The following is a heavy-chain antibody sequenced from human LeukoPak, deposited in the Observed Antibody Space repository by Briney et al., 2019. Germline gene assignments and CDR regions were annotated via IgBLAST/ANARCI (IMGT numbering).Heavy chain of an antibody. J-gene: IGHJ4*02. V-gene: IGHV3-23*01. D-gene: IGHD6-19*01. CDR2: ISGSVGST. CDR1: GFSLSSYS. CDR3: AKVWSSGWPFDY. Sequence: GSLTPSWAAAGFSLSSYSMGWVRHAQERGREWVSAISGSVGSTYYAGSVKVRFTISRDSSKNTLYLQMNSLRAEDTAVYYCAKVWSSGWPFDYWGQGTLVTVSS.